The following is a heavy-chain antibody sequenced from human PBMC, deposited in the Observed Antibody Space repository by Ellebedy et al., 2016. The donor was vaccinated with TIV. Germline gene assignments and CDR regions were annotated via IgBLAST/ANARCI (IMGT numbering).Heavy chain of an antibody. Sequence: PGGSLRLSCAASGFTFSSYGMHWVRQAPGKGLEWVAVIWYDGTYKYYADSVKGRFTVSRDNSKNTLNLQMNSLRADDTAVYYCAREESMVFRGPIKKNWIDPWGQGTLVTVSA. CDR1: GFTFSSYG. J-gene: IGHJ5*02. CDR3: AREESMVFRGPIKKNWIDP. D-gene: IGHD3-10*01. V-gene: IGHV3-33*01. CDR2: IWYDGTYK.